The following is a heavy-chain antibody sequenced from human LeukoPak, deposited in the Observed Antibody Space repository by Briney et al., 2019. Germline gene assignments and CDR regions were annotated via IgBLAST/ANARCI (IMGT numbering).Heavy chain of an antibody. Sequence: GGSLRLSCAASGFTFSNYWMSWVRQAPGKGLEWMANIKQDGSERYYVDSVKGRFTISRDNAKNSLYLQMNSLRAEDTAIYYCARRYFDIWGQGTMVTVSA. CDR2: IKQDGSER. CDR3: ARRYFDI. J-gene: IGHJ3*02. CDR1: GFTFSNYW. V-gene: IGHV3-7*03. D-gene: IGHD3-9*01.